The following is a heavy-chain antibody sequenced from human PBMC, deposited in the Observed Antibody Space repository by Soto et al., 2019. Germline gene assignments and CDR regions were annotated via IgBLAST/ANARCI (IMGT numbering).Heavy chain of an antibody. CDR3: AHAVYYYDSSCYYRPYYFDY. Sequence: QITLKESGPPLVKPTQTLTLTCTFSGFSLSTSGVGVGWIRQPPGKALEWLALIYWDDDKRYSPSLKSRLTRTKATSKPRLDLTMTHMDPVDTAAYYCAHAVYYYDSSCYYRPYYFDYWGQGTLVTVSS. V-gene: IGHV2-5*02. CDR1: GFSLSTSGVG. CDR2: IYWDDDK. J-gene: IGHJ4*02. D-gene: IGHD3-22*01.